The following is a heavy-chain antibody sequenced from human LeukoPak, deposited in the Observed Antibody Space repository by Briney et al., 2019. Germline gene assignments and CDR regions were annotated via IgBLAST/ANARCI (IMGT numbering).Heavy chain of an antibody. V-gene: IGHV2-5*02. D-gene: IGHD6-13*01. Sequence: SGPTLVNPTQTLTLTCTFSRFSLSTRGVGVGWIRQPPGKALEWLALIYWDDDKRYSPSLKSRLTITKDTSKNQVVLTMTNMDPVDTATYYCAHSSFWQQLVPVPFDYWGQGTLVTVSS. CDR1: RFSLSTRGVG. J-gene: IGHJ4*02. CDR3: AHSSFWQQLVPVPFDY. CDR2: IYWDDDK.